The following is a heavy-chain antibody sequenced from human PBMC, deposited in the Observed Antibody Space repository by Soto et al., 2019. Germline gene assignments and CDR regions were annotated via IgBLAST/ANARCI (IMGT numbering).Heavy chain of an antibody. Sequence: EVQLVESGGGLVKPGGSLRLSCAASGFTFTRFSMNWVRQAPGKGLEWVSSISSTTINYADSVKGRFTISRDNAKNSVYLEMSSLRDEDSAVYYCARDPPNFYYYGMDVWGQGTTVTVSS. CDR2: ISSTTI. J-gene: IGHJ6*02. CDR1: GFTFTRFS. V-gene: IGHV3-21*01. CDR3: ARDPPNFYYYGMDV.